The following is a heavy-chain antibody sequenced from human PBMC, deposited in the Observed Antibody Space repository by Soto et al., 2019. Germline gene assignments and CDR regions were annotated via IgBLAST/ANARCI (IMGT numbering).Heavy chain of an antibody. D-gene: IGHD1-26*01. Sequence: QVQLVQSGAEVKKPGASVKVSCKASGYTFTRYDINWVRQATGQWLEWMGWMNPNSVTTGYAQKFQGRVTITKNTSISTAYMELGRLRSEDTAVYYYAMEKVGANDYWGQGTLVTFSS. CDR1: GYTFTRYD. CDR2: MNPNSVTT. J-gene: IGHJ4*02. V-gene: IGHV1-8*01. CDR3: AMEKVGANDY.